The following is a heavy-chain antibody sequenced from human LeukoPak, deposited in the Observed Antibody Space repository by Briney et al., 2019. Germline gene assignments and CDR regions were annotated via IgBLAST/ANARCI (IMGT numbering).Heavy chain of an antibody. V-gene: IGHV3-48*03. CDR2: ISSSGNSI. CDR1: GFTFSSYE. J-gene: IGHJ4*02. Sequence: PGGSLRLSCAASGFTFSSYEMNWVRQAPGKGLEWVSYISSSGNSIYYADSVKGRFTISRDNAKNSLDLQMNSLRAEDTAIYYCARVRGRSTWYGGGLDCWGQGTLVTVSS. CDR3: ARVRGRSTWYGGGLDC. D-gene: IGHD2-15*01.